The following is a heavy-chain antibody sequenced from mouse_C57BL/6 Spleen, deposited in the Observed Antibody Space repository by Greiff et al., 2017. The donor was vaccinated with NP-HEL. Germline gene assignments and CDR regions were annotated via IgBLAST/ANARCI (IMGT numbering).Heavy chain of an antibody. J-gene: IGHJ4*01. D-gene: IGHD2-4*01. Sequence: VESGGDLVKPGGSLKLSCAASGFTFSSYGMSWVRQTPDKRLEWVATISSGGSYTYYPDSVKGRFTISRDNAKNTLYLQMSSLKSEDTAMYYCARHNDYDSMDYWGQGTSVTVSS. CDR1: GFTFSSYG. CDR3: ARHNDYDSMDY. CDR2: ISSGGSYT. V-gene: IGHV5-6*01.